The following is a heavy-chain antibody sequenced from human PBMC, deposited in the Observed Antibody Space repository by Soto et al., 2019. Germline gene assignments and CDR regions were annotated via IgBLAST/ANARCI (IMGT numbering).Heavy chain of an antibody. J-gene: IGHJ4*02. Sequence: QLQLQESGPGLLTPSETLSLTCTVSGGSISNSNYYWGWIRQPPGKGLEWTGSIYYSGSTYYNPSLKSRVTISVDTSKNQFSLNLRSVTAADTAVYYCARQIYDFVWGTYRPFYFDYWGQGTLVTVSS. CDR2: IYYSGST. D-gene: IGHD3-16*02. CDR3: ARQIYDFVWGTYRPFYFDY. CDR1: GGSISNSNYY. V-gene: IGHV4-39*01.